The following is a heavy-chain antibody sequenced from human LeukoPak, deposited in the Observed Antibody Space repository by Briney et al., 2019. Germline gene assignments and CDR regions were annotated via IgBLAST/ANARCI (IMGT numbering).Heavy chain of an antibody. Sequence: GGSLTLSCAASGFTFSSYAMSWVRQPRGRGLEWVAAISGSGGSTYYAGSVKGRFTISRDNSKKTLYLQMNSLRAEDTAVYYCAKDRHYYDSSGYYYWTFDLWGRGTLVTVSS. CDR3: AKDRHYYDSSGYYYWTFDL. J-gene: IGHJ2*01. CDR2: ISGSGGST. D-gene: IGHD3-22*01. V-gene: IGHV3-23*01. CDR1: GFTFSSYA.